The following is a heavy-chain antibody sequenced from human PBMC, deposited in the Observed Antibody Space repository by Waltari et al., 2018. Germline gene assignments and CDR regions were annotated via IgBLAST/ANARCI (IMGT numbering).Heavy chain of an antibody. D-gene: IGHD3-10*01. CDR2: IIPIFGTA. V-gene: IGHV1-69*08. CDR3: ARDPHITMVQGVLPDY. Sequence: QVQLVQSGAEVKKPGSSVKVSCKASGGTFSSYAISWVRQAPGQGLEWMGRIIPIFGTANYAQKFQGRVTITADKSTSTAYMELSSLRSEDTAVYYCARDPHITMVQGVLPDYWGQGTLVTVSS. J-gene: IGHJ4*02. CDR1: GGTFSSYA.